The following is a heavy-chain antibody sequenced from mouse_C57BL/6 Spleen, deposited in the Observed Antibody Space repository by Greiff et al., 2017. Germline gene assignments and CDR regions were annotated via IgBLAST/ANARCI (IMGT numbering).Heavy chain of an antibody. Sequence: EVMLVESGGGLVQPGGSLSLSCAASGFTFTDYYMSWVRQTPGKALEWLGFIRNKANGYTTEYSASVKGRFTISRDNSQSILYLQMNALRAEDSATYYCARYYGNLDYWGQGPTLTVSS. D-gene: IGHD2-1*01. CDR2: IRNKANGYTT. V-gene: IGHV7-3*01. CDR3: ARYYGNLDY. J-gene: IGHJ2*01. CDR1: GFTFTDYY.